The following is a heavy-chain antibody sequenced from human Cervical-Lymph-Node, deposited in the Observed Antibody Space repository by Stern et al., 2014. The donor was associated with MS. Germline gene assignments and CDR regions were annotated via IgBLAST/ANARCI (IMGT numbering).Heavy chain of an antibody. CDR1: GYTFTSYG. D-gene: IGHD6-19*01. Sequence: QMQLVQSGAEVKKPGASVKVSCKASGYTFTSYGISWVRQAPGQGPEWMGWISGYNGNTKYEKKFQGRVTMTTDTSTSTSYMELRSLRSDDTAVYYCARDDRSGWLDYWGQGTLVTVSS. CDR2: ISGYNGNT. CDR3: ARDDRSGWLDY. V-gene: IGHV1-18*01. J-gene: IGHJ4*02.